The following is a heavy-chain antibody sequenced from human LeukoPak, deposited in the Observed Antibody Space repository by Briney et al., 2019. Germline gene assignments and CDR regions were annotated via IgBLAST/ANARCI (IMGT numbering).Heavy chain of an antibody. CDR2: IYYSGTT. V-gene: IGHV4-30-4*01. Sequence: SETLSLTCTVSGGSISSGDCYWSWIRQPPGQGLEWIGYIYYSGTTYYNPSLKSRLTISIDTSKNQFSLKLSSVTAADTAVYYCARAPLYSGHDFVDYWGQGTLVTVSS. CDR3: ARAPLYSGHDFVDY. D-gene: IGHD5-12*01. CDR1: GGSISSGDCY. J-gene: IGHJ4*02.